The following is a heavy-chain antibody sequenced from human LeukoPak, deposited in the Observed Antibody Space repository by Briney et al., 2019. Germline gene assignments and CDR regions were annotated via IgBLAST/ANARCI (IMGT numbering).Heavy chain of an antibody. CDR2: ISRDGSNT. CDR1: GFTLSSYL. J-gene: IGHJ4*02. V-gene: IGHV3-74*01. CDR3: ARQNRDFDY. D-gene: IGHD1-14*01. Sequence: PGGSLRLSCAASGFTLSSYLMHWVRGAPGEGLVCVSRISRDGSNTNYADSVKGRFTISRDNAKNTLYLQMNSLRAEDTALYYCARQNRDFDYWGQGTLVTVSS.